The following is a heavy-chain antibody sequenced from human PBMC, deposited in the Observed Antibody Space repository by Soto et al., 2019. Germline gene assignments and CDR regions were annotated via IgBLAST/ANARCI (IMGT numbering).Heavy chain of an antibody. D-gene: IGHD4-17*01. CDR3: PRAYGDYSEWYDP. CDR1: GGTFSSYA. J-gene: IGHJ5*02. Sequence: QVQLVQSGAEVKKPGSSVKVSCKASGGTFSSYAISWVRQAPGQGLEWMGGIFPIFGTANYAQKFQGRVTITPYESTSTVYIDMSSLRTVDTAVYYCPRAYGDYSEWYDPWGQGTLVTVSP. CDR2: IFPIFGTA. V-gene: IGHV1-69*05.